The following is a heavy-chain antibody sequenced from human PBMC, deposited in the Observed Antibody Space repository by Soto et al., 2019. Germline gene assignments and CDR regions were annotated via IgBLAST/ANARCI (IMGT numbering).Heavy chain of an antibody. V-gene: IGHV4-31*03. D-gene: IGHD6-13*01. CDR1: GGSISSGGYY. CDR2: IYYSGST. Sequence: TSETLSLTCTVSGGSISSGGYYWSWIRQHPGKGLEWIGYIYYSGSTYYNPSLKSRVTISVDTSKNQFSLKLSSVTAADTAVYYCARDRRIAAAATYYYYGMDVWGQGTTVTVSS. J-gene: IGHJ6*02. CDR3: ARDRRIAAAATYYYYGMDV.